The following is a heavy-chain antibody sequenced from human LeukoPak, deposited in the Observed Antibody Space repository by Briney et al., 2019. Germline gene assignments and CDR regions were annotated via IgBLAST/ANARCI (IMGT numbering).Heavy chain of an antibody. CDR1: GFTFSNYW. CDR2: INSDGTIT. V-gene: IGHV3-74*01. J-gene: IGHJ4*02. CDR3: AKDMYPGIVGVLDY. D-gene: IGHD1-26*01. Sequence: HPGGSLRLSCAASGFTFSNYWMHWVRQAPGKGLVWVSRINSDGTITNYADSVKGRFTISRDNAKNSLYLQMNSLRAEDTALYYCAKDMYPGIVGVLDYWGQGTLVTVSS.